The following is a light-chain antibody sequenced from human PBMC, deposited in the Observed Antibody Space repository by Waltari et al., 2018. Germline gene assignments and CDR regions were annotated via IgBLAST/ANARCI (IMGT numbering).Light chain of an antibody. V-gene: IGKV3-11*01. Sequence: EIVVTQSPAPLSLSPGERATLSCRASQGVTSSLAWYQQKPGQAPRLLIFDAVNRAIGIPVRFSGSGYGTDFTLTISSLEPEDSAVYYCQQRSTWPWTFGQGTKVEIK. CDR1: QGVTSS. CDR2: DAV. J-gene: IGKJ1*01. CDR3: QQRSTWPWT.